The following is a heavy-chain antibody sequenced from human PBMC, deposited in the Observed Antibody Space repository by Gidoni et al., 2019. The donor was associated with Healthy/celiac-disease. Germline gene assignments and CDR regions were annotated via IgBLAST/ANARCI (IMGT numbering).Heavy chain of an antibody. CDR1: GFTFSSYG. CDR2: VWYVGSNK. V-gene: IGHV3-33*01. Sequence: QVQLVESGGGVVQPGRSLRLSCAASGFTFSSYGMHWVRQAPGKGLEWVAVVWYVGSNKYYADSVKGLFTISRDNSKNTLYLQMNSLRAEDTAVYYCARGHIAAAGTNDYWGQGTLVTVSS. J-gene: IGHJ4*02. D-gene: IGHD6-13*01. CDR3: ARGHIAAAGTNDY.